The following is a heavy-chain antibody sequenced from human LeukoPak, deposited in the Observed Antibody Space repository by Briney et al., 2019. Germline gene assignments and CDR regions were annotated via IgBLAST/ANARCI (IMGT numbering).Heavy chain of an antibody. V-gene: IGHV3-15*01. Sequence: GGSLRLSCAASGFTFSNAWMSWVRQAPGKGLEWVGRIKSKTDGGTTDYAAPVKGRFTIPRDDSKNTLYLQMNSLKTEDTAVYYCTTIDYGDYYYGMDVWGQGTTVTVSS. CDR2: IKSKTDGGTT. J-gene: IGHJ6*02. CDR3: TTIDYGDYYYGMDV. D-gene: IGHD4-17*01. CDR1: GFTFSNAW.